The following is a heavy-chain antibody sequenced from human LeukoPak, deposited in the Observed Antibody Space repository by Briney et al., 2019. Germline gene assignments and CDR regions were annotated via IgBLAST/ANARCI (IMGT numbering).Heavy chain of an antibody. V-gene: IGHV3-30*02. Sequence: GGSLRLSCVGSTFTFSDYGMHWVRQAPGKGLEWVAFIRYDGKKTYYADSAKGRFTISRDNSKNTLYLEMSSLRAEDTAIYYCALNYGANLRPPFDAWGPGTLVTVSS. J-gene: IGHJ4*02. CDR1: TFTFSDYG. CDR2: IRYDGKKT. D-gene: IGHD4/OR15-4a*01. CDR3: ALNYGANLRPPFDA.